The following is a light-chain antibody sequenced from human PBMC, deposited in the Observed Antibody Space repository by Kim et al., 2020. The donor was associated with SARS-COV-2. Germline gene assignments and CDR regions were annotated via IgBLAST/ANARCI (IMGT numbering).Light chain of an antibody. CDR1: QSISSY. V-gene: IGKV1-39*01. CDR3: QQSYMTPRT. J-gene: IGKJ1*01. CDR2: AAS. Sequence: DIQMTQSPSSLSASIGDRVTITCRASQSISSYLNWYQQKPGEAPKLLIYAASRLHSGVPSRFSGSGSRTDFTLTIRSLQSEDFTTYFCQQSYMTPRTFGQGTMVYIK.